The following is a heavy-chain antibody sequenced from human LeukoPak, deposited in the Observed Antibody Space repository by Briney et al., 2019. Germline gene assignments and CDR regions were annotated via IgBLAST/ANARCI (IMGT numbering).Heavy chain of an antibody. J-gene: IGHJ6*03. CDR2: IYYSGST. D-gene: IGHD3-3*01. CDR3: ARVGYDFWSGYYKFYYYYMDV. Sequence: SETLSLTCTVSGGSLSGYYWSWIRQPPGKGLEWIGYIYYSGSTNYNPSLKSRVTISVDTSKNQFSLKLSSVTAADTAVYYCARVGYDFWSGYYKFYYYYMDVWGKGTTVTVSS. CDR1: GGSLSGYY. V-gene: IGHV4-59*01.